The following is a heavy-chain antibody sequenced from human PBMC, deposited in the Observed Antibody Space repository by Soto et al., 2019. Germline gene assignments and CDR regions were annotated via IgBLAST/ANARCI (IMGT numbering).Heavy chain of an antibody. CDR2: IWYDGSNK. V-gene: IGHV3-33*01. J-gene: IGHJ3*02. CDR3: GRERRGYPEGFEI. D-gene: IGHD3-10*01. CDR1: GFTFSSYG. Sequence: GGSLRLSCAASGFTFSSYGMHWVRQAPGKGLEWVAVIWYDGSNKYYADSVKGRFTISRDNSKNTLYLQMNSLRAEDTAVYYCGRERRGYPEGFEIWGQGTMVTGSS.